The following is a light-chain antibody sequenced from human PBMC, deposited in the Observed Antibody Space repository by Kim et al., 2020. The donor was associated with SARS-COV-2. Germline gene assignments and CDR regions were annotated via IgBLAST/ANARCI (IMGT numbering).Light chain of an antibody. CDR1: QSISRY. Sequence: EIRMTQSPSSLSASIGDRVTINCRATQSISRYLNWYQQKPGKAPKLLIYAASSLQSGVPLRFSGSGSGTDFTLTISSLQPEDFATYFCQHSYSTLPWTFGQGTKVDIK. V-gene: IGKV1-39*01. J-gene: IGKJ1*01. CDR2: AAS. CDR3: QHSYSTLPWT.